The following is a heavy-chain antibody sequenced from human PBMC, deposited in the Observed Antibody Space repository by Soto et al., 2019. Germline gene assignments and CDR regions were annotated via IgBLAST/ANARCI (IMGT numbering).Heavy chain of an antibody. D-gene: IGHD6-19*01. CDR3: AGAKYSSGWWWGPGYYCDY. Sequence: QVQLVQSGAEVKKPGASVKVSCKASGYTFTGYYMHWVRQAPGQGLEWMGWINPNSGGTNYAQKFQGWVTMTRDTPISTAYMELSRLRSDDTAVCYGAGAKYSSGWWWGPGYYCDYWGQGRLVTVSS. J-gene: IGHJ4*02. CDR2: INPNSGGT. V-gene: IGHV1-2*04. CDR1: GYTFTGYY.